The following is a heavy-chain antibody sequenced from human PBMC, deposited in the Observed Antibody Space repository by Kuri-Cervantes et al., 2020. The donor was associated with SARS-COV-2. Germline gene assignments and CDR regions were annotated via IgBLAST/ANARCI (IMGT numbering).Heavy chain of an antibody. D-gene: IGHD1-1*01. CDR2: ISSSGSTI. V-gene: IGHV3-11*04. CDR1: GFTFSDYY. J-gene: IGHJ3*02. CDR3: ARETTDAFDI. Sequence: GGSLRLSCVASGFTFSDYYMSWIRQAPGKGLEWVSYISSSGSTIYYADSVKGRFTISKESGENSLYLHMNSLRGDDTAVYYCARETTDAFDIWGQGTMVTVSS.